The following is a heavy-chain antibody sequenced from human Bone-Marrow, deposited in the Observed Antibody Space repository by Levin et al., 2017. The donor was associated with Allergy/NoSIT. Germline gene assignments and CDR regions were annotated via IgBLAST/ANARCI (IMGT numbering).Heavy chain of an antibody. CDR1: GFTFSTYW. CDR2: INSGGSAT. CDR3: AKGGCRATSCLDY. Sequence: GESLKISCAVSGFTFSTYWMHWVRQAPGKGLVWVSRINSGGSATDYADSVKGRFTISRDNARNTLYLQMNSLSAEDTAVYYCAKGGCRATSCLDYWGQGTLVTVSS. V-gene: IGHV3-74*01. J-gene: IGHJ4*02. D-gene: IGHD2-2*01.